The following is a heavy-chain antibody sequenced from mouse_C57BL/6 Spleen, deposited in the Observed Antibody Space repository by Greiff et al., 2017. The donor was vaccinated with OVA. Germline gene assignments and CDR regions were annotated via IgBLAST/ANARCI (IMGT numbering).Heavy chain of an antibody. D-gene: IGHD2-3*01. CDR3: ARMAPLYDGYYWFAY. Sequence: QVTLKESGPGILQSSQTLSLTCSFSGFSLSTSGMGVSWIRQPSGKGLEWLSHIYWDDDKRYNPSLKSRLTISKDTSRNQVFLKITSVDTADTATYYCARMAPLYDGYYWFAYWGQGTLVTVSA. V-gene: IGHV8-12*01. CDR1: GFSLSTSGMG. J-gene: IGHJ3*01. CDR2: IYWDDDK.